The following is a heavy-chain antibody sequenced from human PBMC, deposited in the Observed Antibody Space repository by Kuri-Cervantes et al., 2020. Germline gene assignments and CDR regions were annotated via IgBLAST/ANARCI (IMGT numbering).Heavy chain of an antibody. CDR2: MNPNSGNT. CDR1: GYTFTTYD. J-gene: IGHJ4*02. V-gene: IGHV1-8*02. Sequence: ASVKVSCKASGYTFTTYDIHWVRQATGQGLEWMGWMNPNSGNTGYAQKFQGRVTMTSNTSIRTAYMELSSLRYEDTAVYYCYIRVRVTSDWNGDYWGQGTLVTVSS. CDR3: YIRVRVTSDWNGDY. D-gene: IGHD1-1*01.